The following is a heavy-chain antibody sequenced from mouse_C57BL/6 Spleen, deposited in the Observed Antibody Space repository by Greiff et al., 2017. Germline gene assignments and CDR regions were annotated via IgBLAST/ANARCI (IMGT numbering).Heavy chain of an antibody. J-gene: IGHJ2*01. V-gene: IGHV1-69*01. CDR1: GYTFTSYW. D-gene: IGHD2-2*01. CDR3: ARGGYADGDE. Sequence: VQLQQPGAELVMPGASVKLSCKASGYTFTSYWMHWVQQRPGQGLEWIGEIDPSDSYTTYTQKFKGKSTLTVDKSSSTASLQLSSLSSEDSAVYYCARGGYADGDEWGPGTPPT. CDR2: IDPSDSYT.